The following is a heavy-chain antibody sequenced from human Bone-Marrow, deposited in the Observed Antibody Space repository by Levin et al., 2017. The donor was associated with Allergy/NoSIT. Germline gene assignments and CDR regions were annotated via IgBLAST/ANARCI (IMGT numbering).Heavy chain of an antibody. V-gene: IGHV3-30*18. J-gene: IGHJ4*02. D-gene: IGHD4-17*01. CDR3: AKEEMTTVNYFDY. Sequence: GGSLRLSCAASGFTFSRCGMHWVRQAPGKGLEWVAVISHDGSSQYYADSVKGRFTISRDNSKKTVYLQMKSLRAEDTGVYYCAKEEMTTVNYFDYWGQGTLVTVSS. CDR2: ISHDGSSQ. CDR1: GFTFSRCG.